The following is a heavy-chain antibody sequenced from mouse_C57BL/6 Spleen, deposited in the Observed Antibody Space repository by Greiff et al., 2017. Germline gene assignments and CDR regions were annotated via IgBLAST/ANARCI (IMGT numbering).Heavy chain of an antibody. J-gene: IGHJ4*01. V-gene: IGHV2-5*01. CDR2: IWRGGST. CDR3: AKKRIGGSSHYYAMDY. CDR1: GFSLTSYG. D-gene: IGHD1-1*01. Sequence: QVQLKESGPGLVQPSQSLSITCTVSGFSLTSYGVHWVRQSPGKGLEWLGVIWRGGSTDYNAAFMSRLSITKDNSKSQVFFKMNSLQADDTAIYYWAKKRIGGSSHYYAMDYWGQGTSVTVSS.